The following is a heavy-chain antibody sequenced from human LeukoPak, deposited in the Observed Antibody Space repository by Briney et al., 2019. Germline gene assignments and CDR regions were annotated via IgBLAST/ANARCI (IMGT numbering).Heavy chain of an antibody. CDR3: ARGFHLNYDILTGYYRYGAFDV. J-gene: IGHJ3*01. CDR1: GGPFSGYL. CDR2: INHSGST. D-gene: IGHD3-9*01. Sequence: SETLSLTCAVYGGPFSGYLWSWIRQPPGEGLEWIGEINHSGSTNYNPSLKSRVSISVDTSKKQFSLKMSSVTAADTAVYYCARGFHLNYDILTGYYRYGAFDVWGQETTVTVSS. V-gene: IGHV4-34*01.